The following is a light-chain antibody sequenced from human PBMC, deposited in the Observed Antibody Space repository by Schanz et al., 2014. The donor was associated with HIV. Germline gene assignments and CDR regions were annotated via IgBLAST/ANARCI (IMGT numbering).Light chain of an antibody. CDR1: QSLVHGDGNTY. CDR3: TQATQHPGT. V-gene: IGKV2-24*01. CDR2: KIS. J-gene: IGKJ1*01. Sequence: EIVLTQTPLSSRVSLGQPASISCRSRQSLVHGDGNTYLSWLQQRPGQPPRVLIYKISNRFPGVPDRFSGSGAGTEFTLKISRVEAEDVGVYYCTQATQHPGTFGPGTKLEIK.